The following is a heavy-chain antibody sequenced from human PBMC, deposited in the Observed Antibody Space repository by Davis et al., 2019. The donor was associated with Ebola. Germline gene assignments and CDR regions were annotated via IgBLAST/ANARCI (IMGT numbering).Heavy chain of an antibody. D-gene: IGHD3-3*01. V-gene: IGHV3-23*01. CDR3: ARSGLSFGVVKYHYGMDV. Sequence: GESLKISCETSGFIFRNYVMSWVRQAPRKGLEWVSAISGSGGSTYYADSVKGRFTISRDNSKKTMYLQMNSLRAEDTAVYYCARSGLSFGVVKYHYGMDVWGKGTTVTVSS. CDR2: ISGSGGST. CDR1: GFIFRNYV. J-gene: IGHJ6*04.